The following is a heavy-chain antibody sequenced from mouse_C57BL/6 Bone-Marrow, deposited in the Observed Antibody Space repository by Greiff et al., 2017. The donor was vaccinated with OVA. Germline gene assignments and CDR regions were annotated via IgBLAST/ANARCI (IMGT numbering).Heavy chain of an antibody. Sequence: DVQLQESGAELVRPGASVKLSCTASGFNIKDDYMHWVKQRPEQGLEWIGWIDPENGDTEYASKFQGKATITADTSSNTAYLQLSSLTSEDTAVYYCTTVLLRYWGQGTTLTVSS. CDR1: GFNIKDDY. J-gene: IGHJ2*01. D-gene: IGHD1-1*01. CDR3: TTVLLRY. CDR2: IDPENGDT. V-gene: IGHV14-4*01.